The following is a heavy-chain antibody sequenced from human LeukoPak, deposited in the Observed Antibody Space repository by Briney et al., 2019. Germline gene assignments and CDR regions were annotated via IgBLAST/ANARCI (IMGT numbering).Heavy chain of an antibody. Sequence: GASVKVSCKASGYTFTGYYMHWVRQAPGQGLEWMGWINPNSGGTNYAQKFQGRVTMTRDTSISTAYMELSRLRSDDTAVYYCARELGAPAAPHFDYWGQGTLVTVSS. CDR1: GYTFTGYY. J-gene: IGHJ4*02. D-gene: IGHD2-2*01. CDR3: ARELGAPAAPHFDY. CDR2: INPNSGGT. V-gene: IGHV1-2*02.